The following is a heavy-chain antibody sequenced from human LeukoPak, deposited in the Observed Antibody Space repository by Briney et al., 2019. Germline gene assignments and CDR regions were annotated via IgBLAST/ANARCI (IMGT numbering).Heavy chain of an antibody. Sequence: GGSLRLSCAASGFTFSSYWMSWVRQGPGKGLEWVANIKQDGSEEYYVDSVKGRFTISRDNAKNSLYLQMNSLRAEDTAMYYCARLYCSSTSCYYYYYYMDVWGKGTTVTVSS. CDR2: IKQDGSEE. CDR3: ARLYCSSTSCYYYYYYMDV. J-gene: IGHJ6*03. D-gene: IGHD2-2*01. V-gene: IGHV3-7*01. CDR1: GFTFSSYW.